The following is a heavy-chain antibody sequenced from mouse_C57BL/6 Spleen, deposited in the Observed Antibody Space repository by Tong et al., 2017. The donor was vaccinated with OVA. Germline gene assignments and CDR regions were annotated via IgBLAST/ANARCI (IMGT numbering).Heavy chain of an antibody. Sequence: EVQLQESGGGLVKPGGSLKLSCAASGFTFSDYGMHWVRQAPEKGLEWVAYISSGSSTIYYADTVKGRFTISRDNAKNNLYLQMSSLRSEDTALYYCARHDYGAMDYWGQGTSVTVSS. CDR1: GFTFSDYG. CDR2: ISSGSSTI. J-gene: IGHJ4*01. CDR3: ARHDYGAMDY. D-gene: IGHD2-4*01. V-gene: IGHV5-17*03.